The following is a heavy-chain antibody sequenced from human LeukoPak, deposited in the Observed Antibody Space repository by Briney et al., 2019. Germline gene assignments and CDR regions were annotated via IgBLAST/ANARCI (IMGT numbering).Heavy chain of an antibody. V-gene: IGHV1-69*05. D-gene: IGHD1-14*01. CDR1: GGTFSSYA. Sequence: SVKVSCKASGGTFSSYAISWVRQAPGQGLEWMGGIIPIFGTANYAQKFQGRVTITTDESTSTAYMELRSLRSDDTAVYYCARGASRRLTAVDLWGQGTLVTVSS. CDR2: IIPIFGTA. J-gene: IGHJ4*02. CDR3: ARGASRRLTAVDL.